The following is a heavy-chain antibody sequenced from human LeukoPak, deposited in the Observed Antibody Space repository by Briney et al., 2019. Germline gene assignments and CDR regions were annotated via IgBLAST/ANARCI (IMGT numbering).Heavy chain of an antibody. CDR1: GFTFISYA. Sequence: GGSLRLPCAASGFTFISYAMSWVRQAPRKELEWVSAISGSCCSTYYAYSVKGRFTISRDNSKNTLYLQMNSLRAEDTAVYYCAKQEATPGSAYWGQGTLVTVSS. D-gene: IGHD3-10*01. CDR3: AKQEATPGSAY. CDR2: ISGSCCST. V-gene: IGHV3-23*01. J-gene: IGHJ4*02.